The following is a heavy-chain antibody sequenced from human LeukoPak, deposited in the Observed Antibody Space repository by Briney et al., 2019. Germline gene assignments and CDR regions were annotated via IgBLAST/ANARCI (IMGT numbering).Heavy chain of an antibody. V-gene: IGHV3-30*03. CDR3: ARDVIAVSSWFDP. CDR1: GFTFSSYG. J-gene: IGHJ5*02. CDR2: ISYDGSNK. Sequence: PGGSLRLSCAASGFTFSSYGMHWVRQAPGKGLEWVAVISYDGSNKYYADSVKGRFTISRDNSKNTLYLQMNSLRAEDTAVYYCARDVIAVSSWFDPWGQGTLVTVSS. D-gene: IGHD6-19*01.